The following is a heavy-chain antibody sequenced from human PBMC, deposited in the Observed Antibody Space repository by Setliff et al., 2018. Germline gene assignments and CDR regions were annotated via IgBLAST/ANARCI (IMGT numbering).Heavy chain of an antibody. V-gene: IGHV4-4*07. J-gene: IGHJ3*02. Sequence: LSLTCTVSGGSISNYYGSWIRQPAGKGLEWIGRIYTSGSTNYNPSLKSRVTMSVDTSKNQFSLKLSSVTAADTAVYYCARKGISALSGAFDMWGQGTMVTVSS. D-gene: IGHD1-26*01. CDR2: IYTSGST. CDR1: GGSISNYY. CDR3: ARKGISALSGAFDM.